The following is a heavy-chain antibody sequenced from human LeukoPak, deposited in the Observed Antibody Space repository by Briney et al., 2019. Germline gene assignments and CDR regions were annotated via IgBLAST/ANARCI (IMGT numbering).Heavy chain of an antibody. CDR1: RFTFSSYW. Sequence: GGSLRLSCAASRFTFSSYWMNWVRQAPGKGLEWVANIKQDGSEKYYVDSVKGRFTISRDNAKNSLYLQMNSLRAEDTAVYYCAKPITISGATDAFDIWGQGTMVTVSS. CDR2: IKQDGSEK. J-gene: IGHJ3*02. D-gene: IGHD3-3*01. CDR3: AKPITISGATDAFDI. V-gene: IGHV3-7*01.